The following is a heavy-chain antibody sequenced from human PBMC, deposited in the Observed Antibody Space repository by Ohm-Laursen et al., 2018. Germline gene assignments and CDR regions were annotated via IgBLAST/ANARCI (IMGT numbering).Heavy chain of an antibody. D-gene: IGHD6-19*01. CDR3: ARLPDHSGWPFDY. CDR2: IHYDGRT. V-gene: IGHV4-59*12. J-gene: IGHJ4*02. Sequence: TLSLTCIVSDAAFRRDYWTWNRQFPGREMEWIGYIHYDGRTVYNPSLRSRLTMSIDTSKKQFSLRLTSATAADTAIYYCARLPDHSGWPFDYWGQGTLVTVSS. CDR1: DAAFRRDY.